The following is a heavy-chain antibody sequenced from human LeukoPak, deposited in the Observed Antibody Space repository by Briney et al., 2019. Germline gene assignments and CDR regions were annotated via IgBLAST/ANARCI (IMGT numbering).Heavy chain of an antibody. Sequence: PGGSLRLSCAASGFTFSIYWMSWVRQAPGKGLEWIGSIYYSGNTYYNPSLSSLKSRVTIFVDTSSNLFSLQLNSVTAADTAVYYCARHPMFYYDSSGYYYPYFDYWGQGTLVSVSS. CDR3: ARHPMFYYDSSGYYYPYFDY. CDR2: IYYSGNT. V-gene: IGHV4-39*01. J-gene: IGHJ4*02. CDR1: GFTFSIYW. D-gene: IGHD3-22*01.